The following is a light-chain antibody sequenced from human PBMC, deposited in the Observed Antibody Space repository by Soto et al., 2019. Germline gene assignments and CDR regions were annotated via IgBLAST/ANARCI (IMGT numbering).Light chain of an antibody. CDR1: QSISDS. Sequence: DIQMTQSPSTLSASVGDRVTITCRASQSISDSLAWYQQKPGKAPKLLIYEASNLKSGVPSRFSGSGSGTEYTLTISSLQPDDFASYYCQQYNGYWTF. CDR2: EAS. CDR3: QQYNGYWT. J-gene: IGKJ1*01. V-gene: IGKV1-5*03.